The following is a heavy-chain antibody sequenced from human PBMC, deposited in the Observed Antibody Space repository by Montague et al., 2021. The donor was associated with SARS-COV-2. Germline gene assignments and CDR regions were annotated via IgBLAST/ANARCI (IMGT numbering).Heavy chain of an antibody. CDR1: GFTFSKFG. D-gene: IGHD6-6*01. CDR3: ASSNFFAY. CDR2: IDPAGGAT. Sequence: SLRLSCAASGFTFSKFGMNWARQAPGKGLEWVSPIDPAGGATYYADSVRGRFAISRDNSKNILSLQMDSLTADDTAVYYCASSNFFAYWGQGTLITVSS. V-gene: IGHV3-23*01. J-gene: IGHJ4*02.